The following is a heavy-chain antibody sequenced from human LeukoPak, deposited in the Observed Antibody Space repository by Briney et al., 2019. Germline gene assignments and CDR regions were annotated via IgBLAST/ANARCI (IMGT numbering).Heavy chain of an antibody. Sequence: GGSLRLSCAASGFTFSNAWMSWVRQAPGKGLEWVGRIKSKTDGGTTDYAAPVKGRFTISRDDSKNTLYLQLNSLRGEDTAIYYCARDTSYNYGAHAMDVWGQGTTVTVSS. CDR1: GFTFSNAW. V-gene: IGHV3-15*01. CDR2: IKSKTDGGTT. CDR3: ARDTSYNYGAHAMDV. J-gene: IGHJ6*02. D-gene: IGHD4/OR15-4a*01.